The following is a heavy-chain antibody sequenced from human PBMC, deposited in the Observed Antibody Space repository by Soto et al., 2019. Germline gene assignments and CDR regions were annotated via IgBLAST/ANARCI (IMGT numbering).Heavy chain of an antibody. Sequence: SVKVSCKASGGTFSSYAISWVRQTPGQGLEWMGGIIPIFGTANYAQKFQGRVTITADESTSTAYMELSSLRSEDTAVYYCAKYYYDSSGYYSDYYYGMDVWGQGTTVTVSS. D-gene: IGHD3-22*01. CDR2: IIPIFGTA. CDR3: AKYYYDSSGYYSDYYYGMDV. V-gene: IGHV1-69*13. J-gene: IGHJ6*02. CDR1: GGTFSSYA.